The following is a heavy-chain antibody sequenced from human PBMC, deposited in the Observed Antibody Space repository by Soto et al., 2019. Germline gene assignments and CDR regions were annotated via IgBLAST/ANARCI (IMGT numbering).Heavy chain of an antibody. CDR2: IKSKTDGGTS. CDR3: TTPPYGDLRFPFGY. Sequence: PGRSLRLCCTASGFTFSNAWMNRVRQAPGKGLEWVGRIKSKTDGGTSDYAAPVKGRFTISRDDSKNTLYLQMNSLKTEDTAVYYCTTPPYGDLRFPFGYWGQGTLVTVS. J-gene: IGHJ4*02. D-gene: IGHD4-17*01. CDR1: GFTFSNAW. V-gene: IGHV3-15*07.